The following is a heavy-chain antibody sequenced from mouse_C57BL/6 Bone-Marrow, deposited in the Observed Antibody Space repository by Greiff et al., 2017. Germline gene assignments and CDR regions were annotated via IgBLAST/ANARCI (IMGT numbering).Heavy chain of an antibody. Sequence: QVQLQQPGAELVKPGASVKLSCKASGYTFTSYWMHWVKQRPGRGLEWIGRIDPTSGGTKYNEKFKSKATLTVDKPSSTAYMQLSSLTSEDSAVYDCARLNWEDAMDYWGQGTSVTVSS. J-gene: IGHJ4*01. CDR1: GYTFTSYW. CDR3: ARLNWEDAMDY. V-gene: IGHV1-72*01. CDR2: IDPTSGGT. D-gene: IGHD4-1*01.